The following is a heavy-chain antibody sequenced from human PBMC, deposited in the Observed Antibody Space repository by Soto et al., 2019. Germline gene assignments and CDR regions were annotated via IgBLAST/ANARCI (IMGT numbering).Heavy chain of an antibody. J-gene: IGHJ1*01. Sequence: SVKVSCKASGGTFSSYTISWVRQAPGQGLEWMGRIIPILGIANYAQKFQGRVTITADKSTSTAYMELSSLRSEDTAVYYCASSLIAMVRGFIPERGHGAGYFQHWGQGTLVTGSS. D-gene: IGHD3-10*01. CDR1: GGTFSSYT. CDR3: ASSLIAMVRGFIPERGHGAGYFQH. V-gene: IGHV1-69*02. CDR2: IIPILGIA.